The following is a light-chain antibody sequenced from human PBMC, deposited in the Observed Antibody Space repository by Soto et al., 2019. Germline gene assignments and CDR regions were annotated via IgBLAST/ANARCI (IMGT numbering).Light chain of an antibody. CDR2: RNN. CDR3: AAWDDSLSGRV. J-gene: IGLJ3*02. Sequence: QSVLTQPPSASGTPGQRVTISCSGSSSNIGNSYVYWYQQRPGTAPKLLIYRNNQRPSGVPDRFSGSKSGTSASLAISGLRSEDEADYYCAAWDDSLSGRVFGGGTQLTVL. CDR1: SSNIGNSY. V-gene: IGLV1-47*01.